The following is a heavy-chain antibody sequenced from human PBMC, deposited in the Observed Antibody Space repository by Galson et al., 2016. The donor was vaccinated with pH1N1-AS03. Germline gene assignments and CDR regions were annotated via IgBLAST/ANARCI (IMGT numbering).Heavy chain of an antibody. CDR3: AKDIGVLMVYTEGPFDY. V-gene: IGHV3-9*01. D-gene: IGHD2-8*01. J-gene: IGHJ4*02. Sequence: SLRLSCAASGFSFDDYAMHWARQAPGKGLEWVSSISWNSDKITYADSVKGRFTISRDNAKNSLYLEMNSLRAEDTALYYCAKDIGVLMVYTEGPFDYWGPGTLVTVSS. CDR2: ISWNSDKI. CDR1: GFSFDDYA.